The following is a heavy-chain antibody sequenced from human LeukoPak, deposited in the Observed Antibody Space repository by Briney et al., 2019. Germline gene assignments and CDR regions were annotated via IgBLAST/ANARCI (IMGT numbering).Heavy chain of an antibody. CDR3: ARDDFWSGYSDY. D-gene: IGHD3-3*01. Sequence: SETLSLTCAVYGGSFSGYYWSWIRQPPGKGLEWIGEINHSGSTNYNPSLKSRVTISVDTSKNQFSLKLSSVTAADTTVYYCARDDFWSGYSDYWGQGTLVTVSS. V-gene: IGHV4-34*01. CDR2: INHSGST. J-gene: IGHJ4*02. CDR1: GGSFSGYY.